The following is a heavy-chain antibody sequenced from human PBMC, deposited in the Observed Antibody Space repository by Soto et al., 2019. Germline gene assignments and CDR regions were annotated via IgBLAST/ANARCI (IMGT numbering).Heavy chain of an antibody. D-gene: IGHD2-21*01. CDR2: MNAGNGNT. J-gene: IGHJ6*02. V-gene: IGHV1-3*01. Sequence: ASVKVSCKASGYTFSNYGIHWVRQATGQRLEWMGWMNAGNGNTKYSQKFQGRVTMTRDTSISTAYMEVSSLRSEDTAIYYCARAYGDLDVWGQGTTVTVSS. CDR3: ARAYGDLDV. CDR1: GYTFSNYG.